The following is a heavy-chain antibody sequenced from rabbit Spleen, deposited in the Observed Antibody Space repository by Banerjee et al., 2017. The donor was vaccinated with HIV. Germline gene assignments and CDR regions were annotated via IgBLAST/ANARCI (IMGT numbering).Heavy chain of an antibody. CDR3: ARDRGSGWGDAIDP. CDR2: IYPVFGIT. D-gene: IGHD4-1*01. J-gene: IGHJ2*01. CDR1: GFDFGRYY. V-gene: IGHV1S7*01. Sequence: QSLEESGGGLVQPGGSLELSCKASGFDFGRYYMSWVRQAPGKGLEWIGDIYPVFGITNYANWMKGRFTISSDNAQNTVDLQMNSLTAADTATYFCARDRGSGWGDAIDPWGPGTLVTVS.